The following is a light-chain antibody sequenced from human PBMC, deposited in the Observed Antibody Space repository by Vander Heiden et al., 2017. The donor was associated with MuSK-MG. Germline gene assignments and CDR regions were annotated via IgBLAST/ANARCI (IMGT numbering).Light chain of an antibody. V-gene: IGLV1-40*01. CDR3: QYYDSSLSGVV. CDR1: SGNIGAGYD. CDR2: GNS. Sequence: QSVLTQPPSVSVAPGLRVTISCTGSSGNIGAGYDVHWYQQLPGTAPKLLIYGNSNRPSGVPDRFSGSKSGTSASLDIIGLQAEDEADDYCQYYDSSLSGVVFGGGTKLTVL. J-gene: IGLJ3*02.